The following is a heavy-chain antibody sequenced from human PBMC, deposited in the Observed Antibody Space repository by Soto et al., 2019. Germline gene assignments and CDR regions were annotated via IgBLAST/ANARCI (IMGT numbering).Heavy chain of an antibody. D-gene: IGHD5-12*01. J-gene: IGHJ6*04. CDR3: ARGWLGPDV. CDR2: IDNAGTDS. V-gene: IGHV3-74*01. Sequence: EVQLVESGGGLVQPGGSLRLSCAASGFTLSGRSMHWVRQAPGKGLVWVSGIDNAGTDSTYADSVKGRFTSSRDNAKNMLYLPMKSLRVEDTAVYYCARGWLGPDVWGKGTTVTVSS. CDR1: GFTLSGRS.